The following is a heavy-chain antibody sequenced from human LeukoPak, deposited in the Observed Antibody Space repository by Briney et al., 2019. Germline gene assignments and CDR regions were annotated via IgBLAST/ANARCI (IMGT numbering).Heavy chain of an antibody. D-gene: IGHD1-20*01. CDR2: IYSSGST. CDR3: ARAGRNWNGGYAFDV. CDR1: GGSISGYY. V-gene: IGHV4-59*01. Sequence: SETLSLTCTVSGGSISGYYWSWIRQPPGKGLESIGYIYSSGSTNYSPSLKSRVTISVDTSKNQFSLKLNSVTAADAAVYYCARAGRNWNGGYAFDVWGQGTMVTVSS. J-gene: IGHJ3*01.